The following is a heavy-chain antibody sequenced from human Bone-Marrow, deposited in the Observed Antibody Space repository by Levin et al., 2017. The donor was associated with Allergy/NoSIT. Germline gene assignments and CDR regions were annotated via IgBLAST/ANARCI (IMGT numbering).Heavy chain of an antibody. D-gene: IGHD6-13*01. J-gene: IGHJ6*02. V-gene: IGHV3-48*02. CDR2: ISDSSSSM. CDR3: ARDCPHLSYSSTWYYYYGMDV. CDR1: GFTFSNSS. Sequence: PGESLKISCAASGFTFSNSSMNWVRQAPGKGLEWVSYISDSSSSMFYADSVKGRFTISRDNAKNSLFLQMNSLRDEDTAVYYCARDCPHLSYSSTWYYYYGMDVWGQGTTVTVSS.